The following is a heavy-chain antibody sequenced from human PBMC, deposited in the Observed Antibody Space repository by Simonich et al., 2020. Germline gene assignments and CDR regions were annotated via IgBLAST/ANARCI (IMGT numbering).Heavy chain of an antibody. J-gene: IGHJ4*02. CDR2: MNPNSGTT. Sequence: QVQLVQSGAEVQKPGASVKVSCKASGYTFTSSDINWVRPATGQGLECMVLMNPNSGTTVYAKKFQGRVTITRNTSISTAYMELSSLRSEDTAVYDGARGRGGMSRGYVDYWGQGTLVTVAS. CDR3: ARGRGGMSRGYVDY. CDR1: GYTFTSSD. D-gene: IGHD2-15*01. V-gene: IGHV1-8*03.